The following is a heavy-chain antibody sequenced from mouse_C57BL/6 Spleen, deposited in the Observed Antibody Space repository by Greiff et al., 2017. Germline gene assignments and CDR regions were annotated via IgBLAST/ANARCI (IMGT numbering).Heavy chain of an antibody. CDR3: ARGATVVPYYAMDY. D-gene: IGHD1-1*01. CDR2: ISYDGSN. V-gene: IGHV3-6*01. CDR1: GYSITSGYY. Sequence: EVQRVESGPGLVKPSQSLSLTCSVTGYSITSGYYWNWIRQFPGNKLEWMGYISYDGSNNYNPSLKNRISITRDTSKNQFFLKLNSVTTEDTATYYCARGATVVPYYAMDYWGQGTSVTVSS. J-gene: IGHJ4*01.